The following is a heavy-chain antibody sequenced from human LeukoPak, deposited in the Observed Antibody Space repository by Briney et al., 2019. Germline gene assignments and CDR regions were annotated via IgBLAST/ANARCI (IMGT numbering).Heavy chain of an antibody. D-gene: IGHD2-15*01. Sequence: SETLSLTCTVSGGSISSGGYCWSWIRQHPGKGLEWIGYIYYSGSTYYNPSLKSRVTISVDTSKNQFSLKLSSVTAADTAVYYCARGRVVAMFDYWGQGTLVTVSS. V-gene: IGHV4-31*03. CDR3: ARGRVVAMFDY. CDR2: IYYSGST. J-gene: IGHJ4*02. CDR1: GGSISSGGYC.